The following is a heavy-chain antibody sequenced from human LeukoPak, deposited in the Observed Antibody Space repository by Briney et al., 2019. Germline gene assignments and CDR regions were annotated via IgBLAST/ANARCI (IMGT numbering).Heavy chain of an antibody. CDR1: GFTFSGSA. D-gene: IGHD4-17*01. J-gene: IGHJ4*02. CDR2: IRSKANSYAT. V-gene: IGHV3-73*01. CDR3: ARTTVTTVDY. Sequence: GGSLRLSCAASGFTFSGSAMHWVRQASGKGLEWVGRIRSKANSYATAYAASAKGRFTISRDDSKNTAYLQMNSLKTEDTAVYYCARTTVTTVDYWGQGTLVTVSS.